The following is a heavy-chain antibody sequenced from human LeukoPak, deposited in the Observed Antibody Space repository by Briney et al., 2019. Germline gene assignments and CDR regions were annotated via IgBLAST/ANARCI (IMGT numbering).Heavy chain of an antibody. Sequence: GGSLRLSCAASGFTFTSYAMSWVRQAPGKGLEWVSVISRSGGTTYYADSVKDRFTISRDNSKNTLYLQMNSLRAEDTAVYYCAKDVDLDYWGQGTLVTVSS. D-gene: IGHD2-21*01. CDR1: GFTFTSYA. V-gene: IGHV3-23*01. CDR3: AKDVDLDY. CDR2: ISRSGGTT. J-gene: IGHJ4*02.